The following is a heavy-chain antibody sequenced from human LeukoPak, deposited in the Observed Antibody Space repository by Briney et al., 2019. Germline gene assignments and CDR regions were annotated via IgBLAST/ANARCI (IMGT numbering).Heavy chain of an antibody. CDR2: INPNSGGT. CDR3: ARPRGTMVRGVILFDWFDP. D-gene: IGHD3-10*01. V-gene: IGHV1-2*02. Sequence: ASVKVSCKASGYTFTGYYMHWVRQAPGQGPEWMGWINPNSGGTNYAQKFQGRVTMTRDTSISTAYMELSRLRSDDTAVYYCARPRGTMVRGVILFDWFDPWGQGTLVTVSS. CDR1: GYTFTGYY. J-gene: IGHJ5*02.